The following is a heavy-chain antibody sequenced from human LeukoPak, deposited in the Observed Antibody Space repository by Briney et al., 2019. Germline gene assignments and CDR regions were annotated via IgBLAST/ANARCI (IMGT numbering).Heavy chain of an antibody. CDR1: GFTFSSYA. V-gene: IGHV3-23*01. CDR2: ISGSGGST. J-gene: IGHJ4*02. CDR3: ARGQWGPSEPMVYARAFDY. Sequence: GGSLRLSCAASGFTFSSYAMSWVRQAPGKGLEWVSAISGSGGSTYYADSVKGRFTISRDNSKNTLYLQMNSLRAEDTAVYYCARGQWGPSEPMVYARAFDYWGQGTLVTVSS. D-gene: IGHD2-8*01.